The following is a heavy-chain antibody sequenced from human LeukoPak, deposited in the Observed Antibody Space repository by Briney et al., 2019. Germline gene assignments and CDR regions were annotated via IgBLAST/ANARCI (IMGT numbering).Heavy chain of an antibody. Sequence: GGSLRLSCAASGFTVSSNYMSWVRQAPGKGLEWVSIIYSGGGTYYADSVKGRFTISRDNSKNTLYLQMNSLRVEETAVYYCAKDHSSTWDNYFDYWGRGTLVTVSS. CDR2: IYSGGGT. V-gene: IGHV3-53*05. D-gene: IGHD6-13*01. J-gene: IGHJ4*02. CDR3: AKDHSSTWDNYFDY. CDR1: GFTVSSNY.